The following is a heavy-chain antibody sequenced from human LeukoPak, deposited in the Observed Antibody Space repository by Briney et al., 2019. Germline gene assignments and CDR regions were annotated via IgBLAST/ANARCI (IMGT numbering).Heavy chain of an antibody. J-gene: IGHJ6*02. CDR3: ARTRMGTVNHGMDV. CDR1: GGSFSGYY. V-gene: IGHV4-34*01. Sequence: SETLSLTCAVYGGSFSGYYWSWIRQPPGKGLEWIGEINHSGSTNYNPSLKSRVTISVDTSKNQFSLKLSSVTAADTAVYYCARTRMGTVNHGMDVWGQGTTVTVSS. CDR2: INHSGST. D-gene: IGHD4-11*01.